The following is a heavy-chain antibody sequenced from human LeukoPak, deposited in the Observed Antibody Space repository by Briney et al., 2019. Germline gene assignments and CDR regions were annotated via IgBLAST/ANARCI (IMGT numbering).Heavy chain of an antibody. CDR1: GYTFTSYG. V-gene: IGHV1-18*01. Sequence: GASVKVSCKASGYTFTSYGISWVRQAPGQGLEWMGWISAYNGNTNYAQKLQGRVTMTTDTSTSTAYMELRSLRSDDTAVYYCARDIPDYYGSGSYESRNDYWGQGTLVTVSS. CDR3: ARDIPDYYGSGSYESRNDY. D-gene: IGHD3-10*01. CDR2: ISAYNGNT. J-gene: IGHJ4*02.